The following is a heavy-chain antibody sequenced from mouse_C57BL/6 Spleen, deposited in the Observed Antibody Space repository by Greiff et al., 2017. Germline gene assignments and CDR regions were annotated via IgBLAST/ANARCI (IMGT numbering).Heavy chain of an antibody. CDR3: TRDRHYGSSCDWYFDV. V-gene: IGHV5-9-1*02. CDR2: ISSGGDYI. J-gene: IGHJ1*03. CDR1: GFTFSSSA. D-gene: IGHD1-1*01. Sequence: EVQLVESGEGLVKPGGSLKLSCAASGFTFSSSAMSWVRQTPEKRLEWVAYISSGGDYIYYADTVKGRFTLSRDNSRNTPYLQISSLKSEDTAMYYCTRDRHYGSSCDWYFDVWGTGTTVTVSS.